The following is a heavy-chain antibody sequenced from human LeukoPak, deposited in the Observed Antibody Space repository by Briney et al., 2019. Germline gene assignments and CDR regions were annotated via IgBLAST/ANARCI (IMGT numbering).Heavy chain of an antibody. CDR2: IYYSGST. CDR1: GGSISSSSYY. J-gene: IGHJ3*02. Sequence: PSETLSLTCTVSGGSISSSSYYWGWIRQPPGKGLEWIGSIYYSGSTYYNPSLKSRVTISVDTSKNQFSLKLSSVTAADTAVYYCARRLYDSSGYYSGPHAFDIWGQGTMATVSS. V-gene: IGHV4-39*01. D-gene: IGHD3-22*01. CDR3: ARRLYDSSGYYSGPHAFDI.